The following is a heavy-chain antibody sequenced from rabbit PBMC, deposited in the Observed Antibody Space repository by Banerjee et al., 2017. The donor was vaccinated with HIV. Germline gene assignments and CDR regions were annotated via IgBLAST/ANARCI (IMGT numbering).Heavy chain of an antibody. CDR1: GFSFSSNA. CDR2: IYTGSGST. J-gene: IGHJ4*01. D-gene: IGHD2-1*01. CDR3: AIGYDDYFNL. V-gene: IGHV1S40*01. Sequence: QSLEESGGDLVKPGASLTLTCTASGFSFSSNAMCWVRQAPGKGLEWIACIYTGSGSTDYASWVNGRFTISLDNAQNTVFLQMTSLTAADTATYFCAIGYDDYFNLWGPGTLVTVS.